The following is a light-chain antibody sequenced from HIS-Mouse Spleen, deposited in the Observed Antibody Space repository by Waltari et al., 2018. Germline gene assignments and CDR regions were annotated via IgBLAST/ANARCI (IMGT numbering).Light chain of an antibody. CDR1: QSVSSY. V-gene: IGKV3-11*01. CDR2: DAS. J-gene: IGKJ3*01. CDR3: QQRSNWPPLFT. Sequence: EIVLTQSPATLSLSPGERATLSCRASQSVSSYLAGYQQKPGQAPRLLIYDASNRATGIPARFSGSVSGTYFTLTISSLEPEDFAVYYCQQRSNWPPLFTFGPGTKVDIK.